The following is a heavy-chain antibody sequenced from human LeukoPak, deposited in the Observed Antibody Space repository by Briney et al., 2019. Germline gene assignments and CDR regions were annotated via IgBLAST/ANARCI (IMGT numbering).Heavy chain of an antibody. CDR2: IYYSGTT. CDR1: GGSISSNY. J-gene: IGHJ3*02. V-gene: IGHV4-59*08. Sequence: SETLSLTCTVSGGSISSNYWSWVRQPPGKGLEWIGYIYYSGTTNYNPSLKSRVTISVDTSKTQFSLKLNSVTAADTALYYCARHLRSSPPYNAFDIWGQGTMVTVSS. CDR3: ARHLRSSPPYNAFDI. D-gene: IGHD2-2*02.